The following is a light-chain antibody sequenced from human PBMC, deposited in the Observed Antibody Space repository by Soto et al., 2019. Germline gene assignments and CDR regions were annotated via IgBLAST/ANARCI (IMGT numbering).Light chain of an antibody. Sequence: DIQMTQSPSTLSASVGDGVTITCRASQRISTWLAWYQQKPGKAPKLLISDVSSLETGVTSRFSGSGSGTEFTLTINSLQPDDFATFHCQQYKSYWTFGQGTKVDIK. CDR1: QRISTW. V-gene: IGKV1-5*01. CDR3: QQYKSYWT. CDR2: DVS. J-gene: IGKJ1*01.